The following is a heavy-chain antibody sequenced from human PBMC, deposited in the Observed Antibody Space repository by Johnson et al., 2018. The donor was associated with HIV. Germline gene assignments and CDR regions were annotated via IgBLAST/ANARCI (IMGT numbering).Heavy chain of an antibody. V-gene: IGHV3-30*02. Sequence: QVLLVESGGGLVQPGGSLRLSCVASGFTFSSYGMHWVRQAPGKGLEWVAFIPYDGSNKYYADSVNGRFSISRNNAKNSLYLQMNSLRAEYTAVYFCARWGNIAAAGSSVFDIWGLGTKVFVSS. CDR2: IPYDGSNK. D-gene: IGHD6-13*01. CDR1: GFTFSSYG. J-gene: IGHJ3*02. CDR3: ARWGNIAAAGSSVFDI.